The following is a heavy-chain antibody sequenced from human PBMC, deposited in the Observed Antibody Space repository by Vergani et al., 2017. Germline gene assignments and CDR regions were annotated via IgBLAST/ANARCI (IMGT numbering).Heavy chain of an antibody. V-gene: IGHV5-51*01. CDR2: INPAGADT. Sequence: EVQLVQSGAEVKKLGESLKISCQISGYSFTNYWIGWVRQMPGKGLEWMGIINPAGADTRYSPSFQGQVTIAVDKSISTAYLQRSSLRASDSGMSDCARLYWRVSSGSKYFEYWGQGTLVTVSS. J-gene: IGHJ4*02. CDR3: ARLYWRVSSGSKYFEY. CDR1: GYSFTNYW. D-gene: IGHD2-8*02.